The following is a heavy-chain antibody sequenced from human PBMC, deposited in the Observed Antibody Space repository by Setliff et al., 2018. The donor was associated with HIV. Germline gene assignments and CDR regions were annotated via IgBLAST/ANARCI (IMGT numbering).Heavy chain of an antibody. CDR1: GGSMSNYY. Sequence: SETLSLTCTVSGGSMSNYYWSWIRQPPGKRLEWIASIQYSDSSHYNPSLQSRVTMSVDMSTKQFSLYLSSVNETDTAVYYCARSGYTSGFYWVFGAFGVWGQGKLVTVSS. CDR3: ARSGYTSGFYWVFGAFGV. J-gene: IGHJ3*01. V-gene: IGHV4-59*01. D-gene: IGHD3-22*01. CDR2: IQYSDSS.